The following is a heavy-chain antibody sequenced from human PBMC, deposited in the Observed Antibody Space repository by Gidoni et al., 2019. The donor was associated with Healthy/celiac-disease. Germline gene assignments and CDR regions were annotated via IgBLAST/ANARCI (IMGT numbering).Heavy chain of an antibody. D-gene: IGHD3-3*01. CDR3: ASRYYDFWSGADAFDI. CDR2: IYYSGST. J-gene: IGHJ3*02. CDR1: GGSISNGGYY. V-gene: IGHV4-31*03. Sequence: QVQLQASGPGLVKPSQTLSLTCTVSGGSISNGGYYWSWIRQNPGKGLEWLGYIYYSGSTDYNPSLKSRVTISVDTSKNQFSLKLSSVTAADTAVYYCASRYYDFWSGADAFDIWGQGTMVTVSS.